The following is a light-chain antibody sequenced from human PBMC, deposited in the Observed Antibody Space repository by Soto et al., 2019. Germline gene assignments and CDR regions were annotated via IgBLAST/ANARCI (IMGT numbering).Light chain of an antibody. CDR2: DNN. V-gene: IGLV1-51*01. J-gene: IGLJ1*01. CDR1: SSNIGNNY. Sequence: QSVLTQPPSVSAAPGQKVTISCSGRSSNIGNNYVSWYQHLPGTAPKLLIYDNNNRPSGIPDRISGSKSGTSATLGITGLQTGDEADYYCATWDNSLSAAVFGPGTKVTV. CDR3: ATWDNSLSAAV.